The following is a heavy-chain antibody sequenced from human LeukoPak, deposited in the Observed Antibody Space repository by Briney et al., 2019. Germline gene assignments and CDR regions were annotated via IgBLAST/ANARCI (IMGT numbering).Heavy chain of an antibody. V-gene: IGHV3-23*01. CDR2: INGADYST. CDR3: ATANPTPRGINFDS. J-gene: IGHJ4*02. D-gene: IGHD3-10*01. CDR1: GFTFRTSA. Sequence: HPGGSLRLSCAASGFTFRTSAMSWVRQAPGKGRQWVSSINGADYSTYYADSVKGRFTISRDSSKNILYLQMNSLRTDDTTIYYCATANPTPRGINFDSWGQGTLVTVPS.